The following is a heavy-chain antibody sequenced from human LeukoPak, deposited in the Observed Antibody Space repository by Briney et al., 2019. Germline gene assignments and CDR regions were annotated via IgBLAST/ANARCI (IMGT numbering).Heavy chain of an antibody. CDR2: IGSSSTTI. Sequence: GGSLRLSCAASGFIFSSCSMNWVRQAPGKGLEWVSYIGSSSTTIYYADSVKGRFTISRDNAKTSLYLQMNSLRAEDTAVYYCARQFSSGYLRDNWFDPWGQGTLVTVSS. CDR3: ARQFSSGYLRDNWFDP. J-gene: IGHJ5*02. D-gene: IGHD3-22*01. CDR1: GFIFSSCS. V-gene: IGHV3-48*04.